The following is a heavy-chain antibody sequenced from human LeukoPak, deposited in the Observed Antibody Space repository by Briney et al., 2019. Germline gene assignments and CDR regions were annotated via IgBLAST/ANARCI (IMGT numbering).Heavy chain of an antibody. CDR1: GFAFSSYV. V-gene: IGHV3-30*04. CDR3: AKATYSTSPGYYFDY. D-gene: IGHD2-2*01. CDR2: ISYDGSDK. Sequence: GGSLRLSCVVSGFAFSSYVFHWVRQAPGKGLEWVALISYDGSDKLYADSVKGRFTISRDNAKNSLYLQMNSLRAEDTAFYYCAKATYSTSPGYYFDYWGQGNLVTVSS. J-gene: IGHJ4*02.